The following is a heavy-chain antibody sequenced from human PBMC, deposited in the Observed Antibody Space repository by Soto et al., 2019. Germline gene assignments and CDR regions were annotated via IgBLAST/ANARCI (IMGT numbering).Heavy chain of an antibody. J-gene: IGHJ3*02. V-gene: IGHV4-59*01. D-gene: IGHD4-17*01. CDR2: IYYSGST. Sequence: SETLSLTCTVSGGSISSYYWSWIRQPPGKGLEWIGYIYYSGSTNYNPSLKSRVTISVDTSKNQFSLKLSSVTAADTAVYYCVRAKGYGDYAFDIWGQGTMVTVSS. CDR1: GGSISSYY. CDR3: VRAKGYGDYAFDI.